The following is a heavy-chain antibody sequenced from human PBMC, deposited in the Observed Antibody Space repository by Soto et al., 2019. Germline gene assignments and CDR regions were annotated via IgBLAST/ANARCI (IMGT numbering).Heavy chain of an antibody. CDR2: VSHDGRTT. CDR1: GFTFSDYA. Sequence: VQLVESGGGVVQPGRSLRLSCAASGFTFSDYAMHWVRQAPGKGLEWVAVVSHDGRTTHYADSVKGRFTISRDSSKNTVSLEMTSLRAEATAVYYCAKGGRQWLVTSDFNYWGQGALVTVSS. D-gene: IGHD6-19*01. J-gene: IGHJ4*02. CDR3: AKGGRQWLVTSDFNY. V-gene: IGHV3-30*18.